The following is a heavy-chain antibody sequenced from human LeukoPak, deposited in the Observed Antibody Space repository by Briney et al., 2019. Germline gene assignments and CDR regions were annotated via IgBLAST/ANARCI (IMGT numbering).Heavy chain of an antibody. J-gene: IGHJ4*02. V-gene: IGHV4-59*08. CDR1: GGSTGSDY. CDR2: VYYSGVT. Sequence: SETLSLTCTVSGGSTGSDYWSWIRQPPGKGLEWIAYVYYSGVTSYNPSLKSRVAISIDTSKNQFSLNLSSVTAADTAVYYCARHSPDYGSGTYFDYWGQGTLVTVSS. CDR3: ARHSPDYGSGTYFDY. D-gene: IGHD3-10*01.